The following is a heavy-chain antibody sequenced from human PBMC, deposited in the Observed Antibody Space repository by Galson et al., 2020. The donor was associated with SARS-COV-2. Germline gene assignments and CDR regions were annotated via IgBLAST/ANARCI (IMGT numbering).Heavy chain of an antibody. D-gene: IGHD3-3*01. CDR1: GYSISSGYY. CDR2: IYHSGST. J-gene: IGHJ3*02. Sequence: TLSLTCTVSGYSISSGYYWGWIRQPPGKGLEWIGSIYHSGSTYYNPSLKSRVTISVDTSKNQFSLKLSSVTAADTAVYYCARTQLRFLEWFYAFDIWGQGTMVTVSS. CDR3: ARTQLRFLEWFYAFDI. V-gene: IGHV4-38-2*02.